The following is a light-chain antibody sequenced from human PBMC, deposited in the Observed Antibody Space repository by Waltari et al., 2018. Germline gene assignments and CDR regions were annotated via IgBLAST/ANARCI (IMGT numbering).Light chain of an antibody. CDR2: DVT. CDR1: SSDVGGYNF. CDR3: SSYTSATIYV. V-gene: IGLV2-14*03. J-gene: IGLJ1*01. Sequence: QSALTQPASVSGSPGQSITISCTGTSSDVGGYNFVSWYQQHPGKAPKLIIYDVTKRPSGFFTRFSASKSAHTASLTISGLQTEDQASYSCSSYTSATIYVFVLGTNVVVL.